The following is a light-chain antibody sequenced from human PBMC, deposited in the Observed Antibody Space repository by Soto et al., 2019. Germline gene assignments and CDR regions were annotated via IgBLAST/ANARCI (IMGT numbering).Light chain of an antibody. CDR2: GAS. CDR3: QQYNNWPPWT. Sequence: EIVMTQSPATLSVSPGERATLSCRASQSVSSNLAWYQQKPGQAPRLLIYGASTRATGIPARFSGSGSGTDFTLTISSLQSEDFPVYYCQQYNNWPPWTCGQGTKVEIK. J-gene: IGKJ1*01. CDR1: QSVSSN. V-gene: IGKV3-15*01.